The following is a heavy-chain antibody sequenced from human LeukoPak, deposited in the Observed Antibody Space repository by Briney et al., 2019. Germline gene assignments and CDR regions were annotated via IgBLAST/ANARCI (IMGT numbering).Heavy chain of an antibody. J-gene: IGHJ5*02. CDR3: AREYYYDFWSGHVNWSDP. CDR2: IFTSGIT. V-gene: IGHV4-4*07. CDR1: GGPFSGYY. Sequence: SGTLSLTCTVSGGPFSGYYWSWIRQPAGKTLEWIGRIFTSGITTHNPSLRSRVTMSVDTSKSQFSLNLGSVTAADTAVYYCAREYYYDFWSGHVNWSDPWGQGTLVTVSS. D-gene: IGHD3-3*01.